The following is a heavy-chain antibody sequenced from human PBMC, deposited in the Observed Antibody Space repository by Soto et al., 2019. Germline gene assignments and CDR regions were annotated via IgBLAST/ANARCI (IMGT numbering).Heavy chain of an antibody. CDR1: GYTFSTYG. D-gene: IGHD1-26*01. Sequence: QVQLVQSGVEVKKPGASVKVSCKASGYTFSTYGISWVRQAPGQGLEWMGWISPYDGDTNYGDRLQGRGTMSTDTSTTTAYMELRSLRSDDTAMYYCARDHGGSYQADSFDPWGQGTLVIVSS. V-gene: IGHV1-18*01. J-gene: IGHJ5*02. CDR3: ARDHGGSYQADSFDP. CDR2: ISPYDGDT.